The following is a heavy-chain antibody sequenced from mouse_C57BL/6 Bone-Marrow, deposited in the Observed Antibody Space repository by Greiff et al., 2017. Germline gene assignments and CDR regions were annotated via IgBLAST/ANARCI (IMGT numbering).Heavy chain of an antibody. CDR2: IWGAGST. Sequence: VQGVESGPGLVAPSQSLSITCTVSGFSLTSYGVSWVRQPPGKGLEWLGVIWGAGSTTYHSALISRLSISKDNSKSQVFLKLNSLQTDDTATYYCAKPDWGRYFDVWGTGTTVTVSS. CDR3: AKPDWGRYFDV. V-gene: IGHV2-3*01. CDR1: GFSLTSYG. D-gene: IGHD4-1*01. J-gene: IGHJ1*03.